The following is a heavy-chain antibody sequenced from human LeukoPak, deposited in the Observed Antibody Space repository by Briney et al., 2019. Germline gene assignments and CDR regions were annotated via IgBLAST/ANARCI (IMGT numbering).Heavy chain of an antibody. V-gene: IGHV1-18*01. D-gene: IGHD1-26*01. CDR1: GYTFTSYG. CDR3: AREGGVGATSFDAFDI. Sequence: ASVKVSCKASGYTFTSYGISWVRQAPGQGLEWMGWISAYSGNTNYAQKLQGRATMTTDTSTSTAYMELRSLRSDDTAVYYCAREGGVGATSFDAFDIWGQGTMVTVSS. J-gene: IGHJ3*02. CDR2: ISAYSGNT.